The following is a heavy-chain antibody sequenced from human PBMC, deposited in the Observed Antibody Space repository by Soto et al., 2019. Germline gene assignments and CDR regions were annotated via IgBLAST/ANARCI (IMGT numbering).Heavy chain of an antibody. D-gene: IGHD1-26*01. V-gene: IGHV1-2*02. CDR1: GYTITGYY. CDR2: INPNSGGT. CDR3: ETTGSGSYVDYYYYGMDV. J-gene: IGHJ6*02. Sequence: ASVKVSCKASGYTITGYYLHWVRQAPGQGLEWMGWINPNSGGTNYAQKFQGRVTMTRDTSNSTAHMELSRLRSDDTAVYYCETTGSGSYVDYYYYGMDVWGQGTTVTVSS.